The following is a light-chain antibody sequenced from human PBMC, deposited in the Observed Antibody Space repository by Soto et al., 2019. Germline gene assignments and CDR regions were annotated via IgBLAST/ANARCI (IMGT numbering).Light chain of an antibody. Sequence: EVVLTQSPGTLSLSPGERVTLSCRASQSVISNYLAWYQHKPGQAPRLLIFGASNRATGIPDRFSGSGSGTDFTLTISGLEPEDFAVYYCQQYSGLTLTFGGGTKLDI. V-gene: IGKV3-20*01. CDR2: GAS. J-gene: IGKJ4*01. CDR1: QSVISNY. CDR3: QQYSGLTLT.